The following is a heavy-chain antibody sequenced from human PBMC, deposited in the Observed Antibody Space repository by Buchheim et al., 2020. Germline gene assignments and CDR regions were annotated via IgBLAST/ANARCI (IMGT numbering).Heavy chain of an antibody. D-gene: IGHD3-9*01. CDR1: GFTFSRYA. V-gene: IGHV3-30-3*01. CDR2: ISYDGSNK. J-gene: IGHJ4*02. Sequence: QVQLVESGGGVVQPGRSLRLSCAASGFTFSRYAMHWVRQAPGKGLEWVAVISYDGSNKFYADSVKGRFTIHRENSKNTLFVQVNSLRAEDTAVYYCARGGGNYDILSPFDHWGQGAL. CDR3: ARGGGNYDILSPFDH.